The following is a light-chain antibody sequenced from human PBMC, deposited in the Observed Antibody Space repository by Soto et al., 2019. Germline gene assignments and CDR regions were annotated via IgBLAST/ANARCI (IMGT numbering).Light chain of an antibody. V-gene: IGKV2-30*01. J-gene: IGKJ1*01. Sequence: DVVMTQSPLSLPVTLGQPASISCRSSQGLVYSNGDVFLNWFHQRPGQSPRRLIYMVSKRDSGVPDRFSGSGSDTDFTLRISRVEAEDVGVYYCMQGTHWPWTFGEGTTVEIK. CDR2: MVS. CDR3: MQGTHWPWT. CDR1: QGLVYSNGDVF.